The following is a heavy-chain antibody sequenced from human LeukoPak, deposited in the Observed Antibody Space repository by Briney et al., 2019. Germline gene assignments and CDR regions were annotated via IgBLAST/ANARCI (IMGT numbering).Heavy chain of an antibody. CDR2: ISAYNGNT. D-gene: IGHD1-26*01. CDR1: GYTFSTYG. Sequence: ASVKVSCKTSGYTFSTYGISWVRQAPGQGLEWMGWISAYNGNTNYAQKLQGRVTMTTDTSTSTAYMELRSLRSDDTAVYYCARVSPWDRLYRYWGQGTLVTVSS. J-gene: IGHJ4*02. CDR3: ARVSPWDRLYRY. V-gene: IGHV1-18*01.